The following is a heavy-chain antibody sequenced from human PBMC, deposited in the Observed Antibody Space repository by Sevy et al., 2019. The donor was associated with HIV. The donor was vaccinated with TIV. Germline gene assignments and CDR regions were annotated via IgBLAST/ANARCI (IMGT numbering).Heavy chain of an antibody. CDR1: GGSISSYY. CDR2: IYYSGST. V-gene: IGHV4-59*01. Sequence: SETLSLTCTVSGGSISSYYWSWIRQPPGKGLEWIGYIYYSGSTNYNPSLKSRVTISVDTSKNQFSPKLSSVTATDTAVYYCARFGRYDFWSGYFHRYGMDVWGQGTTVTVSS. D-gene: IGHD3-3*01. J-gene: IGHJ6*02. CDR3: ARFGRYDFWSGYFHRYGMDV.